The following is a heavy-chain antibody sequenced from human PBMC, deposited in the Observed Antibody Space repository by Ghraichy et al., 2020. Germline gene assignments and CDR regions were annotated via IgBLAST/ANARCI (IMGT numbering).Heavy chain of an antibody. V-gene: IGHV4-38-2*02. Sequence: SQTLSLTCTVSGYSISSGYYWGWIRQPPGKGLEWIGSISHSGSTYYNPSLKSRVTISVDTPKNQFSLKLNSVTAADTAVYYCARVESSGWRLDWFDPWGQGTLVTVSS. J-gene: IGHJ5*02. CDR1: GYSISSGYY. D-gene: IGHD6-19*01. CDR2: ISHSGST. CDR3: ARVESSGWRLDWFDP.